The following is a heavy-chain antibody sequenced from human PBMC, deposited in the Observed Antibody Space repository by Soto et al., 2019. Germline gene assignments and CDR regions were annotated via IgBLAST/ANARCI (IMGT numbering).Heavy chain of an antibody. D-gene: IGHD1-26*01. CDR3: AKDREDGNDY. Sequence: GGSLRLSCAASGFTFSSYGMHWVRQAPGKGLEWVAVISYDGSNKYNADSVKGRFTISRDNSKNTRYLQMNSLRAEDTAVYYCAKDREDGNDYWGQGTLVTVSS. V-gene: IGHV3-30*18. CDR2: ISYDGSNK. CDR1: GFTFSSYG. J-gene: IGHJ4*02.